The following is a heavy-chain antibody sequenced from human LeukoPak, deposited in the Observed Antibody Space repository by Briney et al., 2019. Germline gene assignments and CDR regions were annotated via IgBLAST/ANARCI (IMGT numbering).Heavy chain of an antibody. V-gene: IGHV3-30-3*01. CDR1: GFTFSSYA. Sequence: AGGSLRLSCAASGFTFSSYAMHWVRQAPGKGLEWVAVISYDGSNKYYADSVKGRFTISRDNSKNTLYLQMNSLRAEDTAVYYCARGVIAAAGTGADYWGQGTLVTVSS. CDR2: ISYDGSNK. CDR3: ARGVIAAAGTGADY. J-gene: IGHJ4*02. D-gene: IGHD6-13*01.